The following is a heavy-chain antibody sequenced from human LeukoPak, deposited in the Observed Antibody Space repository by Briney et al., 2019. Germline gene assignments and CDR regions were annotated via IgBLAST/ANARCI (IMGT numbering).Heavy chain of an antibody. V-gene: IGHV4-39*01. J-gene: IGHJ3*02. CDR1: GGSISSSSYY. Sequence: SETLSLTCTVSGGSISSSSYYWGWIRQPPGKGLEWIGSIYYSGSTYYNPSLKSRVTISVDTSKNQFSLKLSSVTAADTAVYYCARRVGMWDLRAFDIWGQGTMVTVSS. CDR2: IYYSGST. CDR3: ARRVGMWDLRAFDI. D-gene: IGHD1-26*01.